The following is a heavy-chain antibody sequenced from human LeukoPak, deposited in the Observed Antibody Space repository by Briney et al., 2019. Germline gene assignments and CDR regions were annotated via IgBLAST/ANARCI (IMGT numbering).Heavy chain of an antibody. V-gene: IGHV3-9*01. Sequence: GGSLRLSCEASGFTFDDYGMHWVRHAPGKGLEWVSTISWNSTSVGYVDSVKGRFTISRDNAKKTLYLQMNSLRPEDTALYYCAKDYGYSSNWYDYWGQGTLVTVSS. CDR2: ISWNSTSV. D-gene: IGHD1-26*01. CDR3: AKDYGYSSNWYDY. J-gene: IGHJ5*01. CDR1: GFTFDDYG.